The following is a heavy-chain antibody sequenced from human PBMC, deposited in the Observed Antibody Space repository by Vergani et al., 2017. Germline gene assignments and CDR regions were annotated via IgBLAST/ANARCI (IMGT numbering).Heavy chain of an antibody. V-gene: IGHV4-39*07. CDR1: GDSISRSHYY. CDR3: ARVGSKVWNYYYMDV. J-gene: IGHJ6*03. D-gene: IGHD3-16*01. Sequence: QLQLQESGPGLVKPSETLSLSCRVSGDSISRSHYYWGFIRQPPGKGLEWIGEINHSGSTNYNPSLKSRVTISVDTSKNQFSLKLSSVTAADTAVYYCARVGSKVWNYYYMDVWGKGTTVTVSS. CDR2: INHSGST.